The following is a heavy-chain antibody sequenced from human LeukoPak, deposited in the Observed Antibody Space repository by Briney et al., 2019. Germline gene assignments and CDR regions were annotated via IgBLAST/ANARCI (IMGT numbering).Heavy chain of an antibody. D-gene: IGHD5-18*01. CDR1: GFTFSSYW. Sequence: PGGSLRLSCAASGFTFSSYWMHWVRQAPGKGLVWVSRINSDGSSTSYADSVKGRFTISRDNAKNTLYLQMNSLRAEDTAVYYCARVCYGYFFDYWGQGTLVTVSS. CDR3: ARVCYGYFFDY. J-gene: IGHJ4*02. CDR2: INSDGSST. V-gene: IGHV3-74*01.